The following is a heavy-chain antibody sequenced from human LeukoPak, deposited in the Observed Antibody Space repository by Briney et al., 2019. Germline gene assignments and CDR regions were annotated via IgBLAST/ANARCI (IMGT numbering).Heavy chain of an antibody. Sequence: ASVKVSCKVSGYSLTELSMHWVRQAPGKGLEWMGGFYPEDGETVYAQKFQGRVTMTGDTSTDTAYMELNSLKSEDTAPYYCTVMMVATTLAPWGQGPLVTVSS. D-gene: IGHD5-12*01. CDR2: FYPEDGET. V-gene: IGHV1-24*01. J-gene: IGHJ5*02. CDR1: GYSLTELS. CDR3: TVMMVATTLAP.